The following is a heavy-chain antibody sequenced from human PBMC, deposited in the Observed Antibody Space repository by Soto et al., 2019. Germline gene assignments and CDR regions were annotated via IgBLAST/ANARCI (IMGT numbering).Heavy chain of an antibody. D-gene: IGHD6-19*01. CDR1: GFTFSRFS. V-gene: IGHV3-21*01. CDR2: ISSSSGHI. J-gene: IGHJ6*02. Sequence: PGGSLRLSCASSGFTFSRFSMNWVLQAPANGLEWVSSISSSSGHIYHEDSVKGRFAISRDKAKNSLFLQMNSLGAEETAVYYCARDGGSGTAVDGMGYHYQYYGMDVWGQGTTVTVSS. CDR3: ARDGGSGTAVDGMGYHYQYYGMDV.